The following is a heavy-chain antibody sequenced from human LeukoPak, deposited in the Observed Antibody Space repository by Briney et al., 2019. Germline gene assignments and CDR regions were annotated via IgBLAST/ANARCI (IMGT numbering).Heavy chain of an antibody. CDR3: ARGRTRSSTSCLGY. Sequence: ASVKVSCKASGYTFTSYDINWVRQAPGQGLEWMGWMNPNSGNTGYAQKFQGRVTITRNTSISTAYMELSSLRSEDTAVYYCARGRTRSSTSCLGYWGQGTLVTVSS. D-gene: IGHD2-2*01. J-gene: IGHJ4*02. V-gene: IGHV1-8*03. CDR2: MNPNSGNT. CDR1: GYTFTSYD.